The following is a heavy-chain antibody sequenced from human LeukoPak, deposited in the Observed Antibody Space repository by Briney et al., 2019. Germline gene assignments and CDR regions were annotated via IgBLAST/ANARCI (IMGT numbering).Heavy chain of an antibody. Sequence: GGPLRLSCAASGFTFNCYWMHWVRQAPGKGLVWVSRIDEDGKTIDYADSVKGRFTISRDNVKVTLYLQMSSLRDEDTAVYYCVSDLCGGDDQWGRGTLVTVSS. J-gene: IGHJ5*02. D-gene: IGHD3-3*01. CDR2: IDEDGKTI. V-gene: IGHV3-74*01. CDR1: GFTFNCYW. CDR3: VSDLCGGDDQ.